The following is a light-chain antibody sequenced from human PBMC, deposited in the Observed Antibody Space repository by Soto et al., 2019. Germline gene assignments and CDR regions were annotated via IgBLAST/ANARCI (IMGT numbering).Light chain of an antibody. CDR1: QNIKNY. Sequence: DIQMTQSPSSLSASVGDRVTITCRASQNIKNYLNWYQQKPGKAPKLLIYASSSLQSGVPSRFSGSGSGADFILTISSLQSEDLATYYCQQSYSTPITFGQGTRLEIK. J-gene: IGKJ5*01. V-gene: IGKV1-39*01. CDR2: ASS. CDR3: QQSYSTPIT.